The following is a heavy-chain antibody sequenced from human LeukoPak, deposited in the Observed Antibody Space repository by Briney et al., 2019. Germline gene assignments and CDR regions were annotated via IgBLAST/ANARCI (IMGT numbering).Heavy chain of an antibody. CDR2: IYYSGST. Sequence: SETLSPTCTVSGGSISSSSYYWGWIRQPPGKGLEWIGSIYYSGSTYYNPSLKSRVTISVDTSKNQFSLKLSSVTAADTAVYYCARHAGVRIAGYFDYWGQGTLVTVSS. V-gene: IGHV4-39*01. J-gene: IGHJ4*02. D-gene: IGHD6-13*01. CDR1: GGSISSSSYY. CDR3: ARHAGVRIAGYFDY.